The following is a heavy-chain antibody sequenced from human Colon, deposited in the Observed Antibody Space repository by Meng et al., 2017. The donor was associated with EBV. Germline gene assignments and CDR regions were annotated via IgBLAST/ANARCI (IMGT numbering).Heavy chain of an antibody. J-gene: IGHJ5*02. CDR2: IHYSGST. Sequence: QGLRLRSGLGPVKLYQTVSLTCTVSGSSFSSCTYYWGWIRQLPGKGLDWIAYIHYSGSTYYSPSLKSRVTISVDTSKNQLSLKLSSMTAADTAVYYCARYVFDSSSLYSNWFDPWGQGTLVTVSS. CDR1: GSSFSSCTYY. CDR3: ARYVFDSSSLYSNWFDP. V-gene: IGHV4-31*03. D-gene: IGHD3-22*01.